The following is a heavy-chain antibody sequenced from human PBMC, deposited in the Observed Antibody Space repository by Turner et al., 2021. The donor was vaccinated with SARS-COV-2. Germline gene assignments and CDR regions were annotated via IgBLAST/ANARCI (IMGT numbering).Heavy chain of an antibody. J-gene: IGHJ4*02. CDR1: GFTFRDYF. V-gene: IGHV3-11*01. CDR3: ARVGRFPLHWGVDY. D-gene: IGHD7-27*01. Sequence: QVHLVESGGGLVKPGGSLRLSCAASGFTFRDYFMTWMRQAPGKGLEWVAQISEDGNDIFYPDSVRGHFTFSRDNAKNSLYLQMNSLRAEDTAVYYCARVGRFPLHWGVDYWGQGTLVTVSS. CDR2: ISEDGNDI.